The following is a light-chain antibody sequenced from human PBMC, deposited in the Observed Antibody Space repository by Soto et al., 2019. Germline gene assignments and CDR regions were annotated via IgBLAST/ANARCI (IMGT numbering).Light chain of an antibody. J-gene: IGKJ5*01. CDR2: GAS. CDR1: QSVSSSY. CDR3: QQRSSWPPIT. Sequence: ELVMTQSPATLSVSPGERATLSCRASQSVSSSYLAWYQQKPGQAPRLLIYGASSRATGIPDRFSGSGSGTDFTLTISSLEPEDFAVYYCQQRSSWPPITFGQGTRLEIK. V-gene: IGKV3D-20*02.